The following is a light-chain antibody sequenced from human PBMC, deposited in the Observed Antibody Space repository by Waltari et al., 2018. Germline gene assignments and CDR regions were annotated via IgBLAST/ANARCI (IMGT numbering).Light chain of an antibody. J-gene: IGKJ4*01. V-gene: IGKV4-1*01. CDR3: QQYYGTPPFA. Sequence: DIVMTQSPDSLAVSLGERATINCKPSQSVLNNGNNQNYLPWYQQRPGQPPKLLIYWASTRESGVPDRFSGSGSGTDFTLTISSLQAEDVAVYYCQQYYGTPPFAFGGGTRVEIK. CDR1: QSVLNNGNNQNY. CDR2: WAS.